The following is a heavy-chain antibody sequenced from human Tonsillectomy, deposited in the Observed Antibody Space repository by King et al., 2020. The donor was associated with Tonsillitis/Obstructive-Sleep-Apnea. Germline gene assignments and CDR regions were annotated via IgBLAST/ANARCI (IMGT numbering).Heavy chain of an antibody. J-gene: IGHJ6*03. V-gene: IGHV7-4-1*02. CDR3: ARDGSVTSRYYYYMDV. CDR2: INTETGNP. Sequence: VQLVESGSELKKPGASVKVSCKASGYTFTSYTMNWVRQAPGQGIEWMGWINTETGNPTYAQGFTGRFVFSLDTSVSTAYLQISSLKAEDTAVYYCARDGSVTSRYYYYMDVGGKGTTVTVSS. CDR1: GYTFTSYT. D-gene: IGHD3-10*01.